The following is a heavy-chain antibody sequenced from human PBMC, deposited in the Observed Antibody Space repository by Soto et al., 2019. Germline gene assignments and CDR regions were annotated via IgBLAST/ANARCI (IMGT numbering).Heavy chain of an antibody. J-gene: IGHJ5*02. V-gene: IGHV3-9*01. D-gene: IGHD2-21*02. CDR2: ISWNSGSI. CDR1: GFTFDDYA. CDR3: AKGGLLLSYNWFDP. Sequence: GGSLRLSCAASGFTFDDYAMHWVRQAPGKGLEWVSGISWNSGSIGYADSVKGRFTISRDNAKNSLYLQMNSLRAEDTALYYCAKGGLLLSYNWFDPWGQGTLVTVSS.